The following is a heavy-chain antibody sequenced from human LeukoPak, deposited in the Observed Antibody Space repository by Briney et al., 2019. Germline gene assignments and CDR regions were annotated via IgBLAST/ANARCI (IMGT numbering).Heavy chain of an antibody. Sequence: PSETLSLTCTVSGGSISSYYWSWIRQPPGKGLEWIGYIFYSGSTNYNPSLKSRVTISVDTSENQFSLKLSSATAADTAVYYCARLGAIPYNWFDPWGQGTLVTVSS. V-gene: IGHV4-59*08. D-gene: IGHD1-26*01. CDR1: GGSISSYY. J-gene: IGHJ5*02. CDR2: IFYSGST. CDR3: ARLGAIPYNWFDP.